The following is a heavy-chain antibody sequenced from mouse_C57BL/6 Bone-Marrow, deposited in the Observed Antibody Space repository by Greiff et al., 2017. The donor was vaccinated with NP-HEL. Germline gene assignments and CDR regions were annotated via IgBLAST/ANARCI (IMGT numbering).Heavy chain of an antibody. Sequence: VQLQQPGAELVRPGTSVKLSCKASGYTFTSYWMHWVKQRPGQGLEWIGVIDPSDSYTNYNQKFKGKATLTVDTSSSTAYMQLSSLTSEDSAVYDCARWNRSGYGYWGQGTTLTVSS. CDR1: GYTFTSYW. CDR2: IDPSDSYT. J-gene: IGHJ2*01. V-gene: IGHV1-59*01. CDR3: ARWNRSGYGY. D-gene: IGHD3-2*02.